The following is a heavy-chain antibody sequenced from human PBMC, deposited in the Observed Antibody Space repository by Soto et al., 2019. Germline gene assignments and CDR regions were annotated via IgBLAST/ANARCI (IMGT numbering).Heavy chain of an antibody. V-gene: IGHV1-8*01. J-gene: IGHJ5*02. D-gene: IGHD2-15*01. CDR1: GYTFTSYD. CDR2: MNPNSGNT. Sequence: QVQLVQSGAEVKKPGASVKVSCKASGYTFTSYDINWVRQATGQGLEWMGWMNPNSGNTVYAQKFQGKVTMTRNTAISTAYMELGSLRSEDTAVYYCARERGALCSGGSCYWVDPWGQGTLVTVSS. CDR3: ARERGALCSGGSCYWVDP.